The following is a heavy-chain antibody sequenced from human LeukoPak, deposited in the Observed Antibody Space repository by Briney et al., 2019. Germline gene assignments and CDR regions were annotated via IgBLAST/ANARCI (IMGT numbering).Heavy chain of an antibody. Sequence: LKVSCTPAGYLVSRKSISSVRQAPGHGLEWMGWIGTYIGNARYAQRFQARVTMPTDTTTTTAYTAMRSLRPDDTAVYYIARDGDPYFDWSLPSFYYMDVWGKGTPVIVSS. J-gene: IGHJ6*03. D-gene: IGHD3-9*01. CDR2: IGTYIGNA. CDR3: ARDGDPYFDWSLPSFYYMDV. CDR1: GYLVSRKS. V-gene: IGHV1-18*01.